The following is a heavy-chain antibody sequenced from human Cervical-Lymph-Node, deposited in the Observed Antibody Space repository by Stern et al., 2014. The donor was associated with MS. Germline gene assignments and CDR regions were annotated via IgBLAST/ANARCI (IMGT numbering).Heavy chain of an antibody. Sequence: VQLVESGAGVKEPGEFLKLSCQTSGYTFTNYWIGWVRQTPGQGLEWMGFISTRDSDAKYSPSFRGQVTISANKSTNTAYVQWSSLKASDTATYYCARRAGYCSRTNCYAYWYFDLWGRGTLVTVSS. J-gene: IGHJ2*01. CDR2: ISTRDSDA. D-gene: IGHD2-2*01. CDR3: ARRAGYCSRTNCYAYWYFDL. V-gene: IGHV5-51*01. CDR1: GYTFTNYW.